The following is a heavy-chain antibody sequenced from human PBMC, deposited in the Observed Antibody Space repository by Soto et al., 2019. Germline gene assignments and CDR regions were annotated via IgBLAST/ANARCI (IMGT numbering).Heavy chain of an antibody. CDR2: IIPIFGTA. Sequence: GASVKVSCKASGGTFSTYTISWVRQAPGQGLEWMGGIIPIFGTANYAQKFQGRVTITADESTSTAYMELSSLRSEDTAVYYCATPKGTWLAARIVHYYYGMDVWGQGTTVTVSS. V-gene: IGHV1-69*13. D-gene: IGHD6-6*01. CDR3: ATPKGTWLAARIVHYYYGMDV. CDR1: GGTFSTYT. J-gene: IGHJ6*02.